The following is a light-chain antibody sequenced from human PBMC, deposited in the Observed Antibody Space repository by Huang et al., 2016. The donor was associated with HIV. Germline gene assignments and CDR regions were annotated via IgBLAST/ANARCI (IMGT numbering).Light chain of an antibody. J-gene: IGKJ3*01. CDR1: QSVGNY. CDR3: QCRSNSGRVT. Sequence: EIVLIQSPATLSLSPGERATLSCRASQSVGNYLGWFQQIPGQAPRLLIYDTTKRATGIPARLSGSGSRRDFTLTIISLEPEDFALYFCQCRSNSGRVTFGPGT. V-gene: IGKV3-11*02. CDR2: DTT.